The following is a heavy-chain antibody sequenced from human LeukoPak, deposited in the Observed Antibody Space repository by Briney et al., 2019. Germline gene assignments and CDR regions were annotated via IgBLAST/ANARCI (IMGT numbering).Heavy chain of an antibody. CDR3: ARGQHDILTGYYPLDY. D-gene: IGHD3-9*01. V-gene: IGHV4-31*03. Sequence: KTSETLSLTCTVSGGSISSGGYYWNWIRQHPGKGLEWIGYIYYGGSTYYNPSLKSRVTISVDTSKNQFSLKLSSVTAADTAVYYCARGQHDILTGYYPLDYWGQGTLVTVSS. CDR1: GGSISSGGYY. CDR2: IYYGGST. J-gene: IGHJ4*02.